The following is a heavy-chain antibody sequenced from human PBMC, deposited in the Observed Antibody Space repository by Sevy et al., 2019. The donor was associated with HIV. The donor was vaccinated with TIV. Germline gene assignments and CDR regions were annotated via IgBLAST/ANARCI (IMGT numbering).Heavy chain of an antibody. D-gene: IGHD3-16*01. CDR2: ISYDGRNNK. CDR1: GFTFNNYG. CDR3: AKDRGEILHSAFDY. Sequence: GGSLRLSCAASGFTFNNYGMHWVRQAPGKGLEWVAVISYDGRNNKYNADSVKGRFTISRDNSKNTLYLQMNSLRVEDTAIYYCAKDRGEILHSAFDYWGQGTLVTVSS. V-gene: IGHV3-30*18. J-gene: IGHJ4*02.